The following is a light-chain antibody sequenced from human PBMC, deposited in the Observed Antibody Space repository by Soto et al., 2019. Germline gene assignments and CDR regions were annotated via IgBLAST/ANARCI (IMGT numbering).Light chain of an antibody. Sequence: DIQMTQSPSAMSASVGDRVTITCRASQGISNYLAWFQQKPGKVPKRLIYAVSSFQSGVPSRFCGSRSGTEFTLKISSLQPEDFATYYSLQHNSYPWTFGQGTKVEIK. CDR3: LQHNSYPWT. J-gene: IGKJ1*01. CDR2: AVS. CDR1: QGISNY. V-gene: IGKV1-17*03.